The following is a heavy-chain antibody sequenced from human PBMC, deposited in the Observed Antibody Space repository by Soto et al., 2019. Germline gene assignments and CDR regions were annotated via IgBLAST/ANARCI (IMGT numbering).Heavy chain of an antibody. Sequence: GGSLRLSCAASGFTFSSYAMSWVRQAPGKGLEWVSAISGSGGSTYYADSVKGRFTISRDNSKNTLYLQMNSLRAEDTAVYYCAKVVVAGIYYYYYGMDVWGQGTTVTVSS. V-gene: IGHV3-23*01. CDR3: AKVVVAGIYYYYYGMDV. D-gene: IGHD6-19*01. CDR1: GFTFSSYA. J-gene: IGHJ6*02. CDR2: ISGSGGST.